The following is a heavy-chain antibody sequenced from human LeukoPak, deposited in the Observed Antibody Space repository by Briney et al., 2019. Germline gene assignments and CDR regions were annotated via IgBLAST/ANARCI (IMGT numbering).Heavy chain of an antibody. V-gene: IGHV3-30*03. CDR3: ATSRDFYDTSGYYPYYFDC. CDR2: IPNDRRNN. CDR1: GFTFSSYG. Sequence: PGGSLRLSCAASGFTFSSYGMHWVRQAPDKGLEWVAVIPNDRRNNYYAESVKGRFTISRDNSKSTLYLQMNSLRTEDTAVYYCATSRDFYDTSGYYPYYFDCWGQGTLVTVSS. D-gene: IGHD3-22*01. J-gene: IGHJ4*02.